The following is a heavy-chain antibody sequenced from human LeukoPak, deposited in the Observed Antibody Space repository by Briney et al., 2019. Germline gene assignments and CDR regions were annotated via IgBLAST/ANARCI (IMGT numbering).Heavy chain of an antibody. CDR3: ARRDSSSWYYFDY. CDR1: GGSISSYY. Sequence: SETLSLTCTVSGGSISSYYWSWIRQPPGKGLEWTGYIYYSGSTNYNPSLKSRVTISVDTSKNQFSLKLSSVTAADTAVYYCARRDSSSWYYFDYWGQGTLVTVSS. V-gene: IGHV4-59*08. CDR2: IYYSGST. J-gene: IGHJ4*02. D-gene: IGHD6-13*01.